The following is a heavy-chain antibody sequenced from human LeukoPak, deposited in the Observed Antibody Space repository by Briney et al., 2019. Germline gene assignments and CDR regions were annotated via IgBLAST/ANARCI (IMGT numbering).Heavy chain of an antibody. CDR2: ISSSGSAI. D-gene: IGHD5-18*01. J-gene: IGHJ4*02. V-gene: IGHV3-11*01. CDR1: GFTFSDYY. Sequence: GGSLRLSCAASGFTFSDYYMSWIRQAPGKGLEWVSYISSSGSAIYYADSVKGRFTISRDNAKNSLYLQMNSLRAEDTAVYYCAREDTAMEFDYWGQGTLVTVSS. CDR3: AREDTAMEFDY.